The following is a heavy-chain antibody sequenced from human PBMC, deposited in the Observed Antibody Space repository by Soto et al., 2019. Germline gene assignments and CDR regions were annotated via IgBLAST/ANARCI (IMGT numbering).Heavy chain of an antibody. CDR2: IYYSGST. CDR1: GGSISSGGYY. CDR3: ARGSSSWPDAFDI. J-gene: IGHJ3*02. Sequence: PSETLSLTCTVSGGSISSGGYYWSWIRQHPGKGPEWIGYIYYSGSTYYNPSLKSRVTISVDTSKNQFSLKLSSVTAADTAVYYCARGSSSWPDAFDIWGQGTIVTVSS. V-gene: IGHV4-31*03. D-gene: IGHD6-13*01.